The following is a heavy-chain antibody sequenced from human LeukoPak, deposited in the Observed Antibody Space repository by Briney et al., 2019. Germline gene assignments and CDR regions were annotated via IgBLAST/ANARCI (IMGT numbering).Heavy chain of an antibody. CDR1: GFTFSSYG. D-gene: IGHD4-23*01. CDR2: ISYDGSNK. V-gene: IGHV3-30*18. J-gene: IGHJ3*02. CDR3: AKARVKYGGNPQYDAFDI. Sequence: PGGSLRLSCAASGFTFSSYGMHWVRQAPGKGLEWVAVISYDGSNKYYADSVKGRFTISRDNSKNTLYLQMNSLRAEDTAVYYCAKARVKYGGNPQYDAFDIWGQGTMVTVSS.